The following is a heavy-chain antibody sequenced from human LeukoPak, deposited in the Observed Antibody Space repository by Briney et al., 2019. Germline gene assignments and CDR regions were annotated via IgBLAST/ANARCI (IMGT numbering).Heavy chain of an antibody. CDR1: GFTFDDYA. CDR3: AKGGQWLVDWFDP. D-gene: IGHD6-19*01. Sequence: PGGSLRLSCAASGFTFDDYAMHSVRQAPGKGLEWVSGISWNSGSIGYADSVKGRFTISRDNAKSSLYLQMNSLRAEDMALYYCAKGGQWLVDWFDPWGQGTQVTVCS. CDR2: ISWNSGSI. V-gene: IGHV3-9*03. J-gene: IGHJ5*02.